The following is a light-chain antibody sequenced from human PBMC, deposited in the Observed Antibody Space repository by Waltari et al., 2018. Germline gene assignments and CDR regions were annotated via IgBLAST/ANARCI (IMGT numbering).Light chain of an antibody. CDR3: QQAVSFPWT. J-gene: IGKJ1*01. Sequence: DIQMTQSPSSVSASVGDRVTITCRASQGIRSSLAWYQQTPGKPPKLLIFAASGLQRGVPSRFSGSESGSEFTLTISSLLPEDSATYYCQQAVSFPWTFGQGTKVEIK. CDR2: AAS. CDR1: QGIRSS. V-gene: IGKV1D-12*01.